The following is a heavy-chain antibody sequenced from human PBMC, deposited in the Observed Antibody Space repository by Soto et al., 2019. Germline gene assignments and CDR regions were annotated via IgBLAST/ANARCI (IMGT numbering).Heavy chain of an antibody. D-gene: IGHD2-15*01. CDR2: IKQDGSEK. Sequence: GGSLRLSCAASGFTFSSYWMSWVRQAPGKGLEWVANIKQDGSEKYYVDSVKGRFTISRDNAKNSLYLQVNSLRAEDTAVYYCARERCSGGSCYSYFDYWGQGTLVTVSS. V-gene: IGHV3-7*03. J-gene: IGHJ4*02. CDR1: GFTFSSYW. CDR3: ARERCSGGSCYSYFDY.